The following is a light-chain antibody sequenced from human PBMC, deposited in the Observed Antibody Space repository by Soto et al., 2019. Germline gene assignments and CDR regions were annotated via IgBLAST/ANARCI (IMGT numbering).Light chain of an antibody. Sequence: QSALTQPASVSGSPGQSITISCTGTSSDVGSYNLVSWYQQHPGKAPKLMIYEGSKRPSGVSNRFSGSKSGNTASLTISGLQAEDESDYYCCSCAGSSTVFGGGTKLTVL. V-gene: IGLV2-23*01. CDR1: SSDVGSYNL. CDR3: CSCAGSSTV. CDR2: EGS. J-gene: IGLJ2*01.